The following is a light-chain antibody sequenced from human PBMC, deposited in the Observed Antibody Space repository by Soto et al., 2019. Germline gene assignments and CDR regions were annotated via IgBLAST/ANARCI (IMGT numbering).Light chain of an antibody. CDR3: QQYNNWPWT. J-gene: IGKJ1*01. CDR2: SAS. V-gene: IGKV3-15*01. CDR1: QSISDT. Sequence: EIVMTQSPATLSVSPGGRATLSCRASQSISDTLAWYQQKPGQAPRLLIYSASRRATGFPARFSGSRSGTDFTLTISSLQSEDFAVYYCQQYNNWPWTFGQGTKVEIK.